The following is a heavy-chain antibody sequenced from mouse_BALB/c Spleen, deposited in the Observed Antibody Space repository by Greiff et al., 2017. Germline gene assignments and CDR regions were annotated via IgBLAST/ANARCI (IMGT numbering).Heavy chain of an antibody. Sequence: EVKLVASGGGLVQPGGSRKLSCAASGFTFSSFGMHWVRQAPEKGLEWVAYISSGSSTIYYADTVKGRFTISRDNPKNTLFLQMTSLRSEDTAMYYCARSATVVGNYAMDYWGQGTSVTVSS. CDR1: GFTFSSFG. J-gene: IGHJ4*01. V-gene: IGHV5-17*02. CDR3: ARSATVVGNYAMDY. CDR2: ISSGSSTI. D-gene: IGHD1-1*01.